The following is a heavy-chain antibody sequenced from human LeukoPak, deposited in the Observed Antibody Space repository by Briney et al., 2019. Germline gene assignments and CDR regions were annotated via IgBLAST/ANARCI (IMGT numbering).Heavy chain of an antibody. Sequence: ASVKVSCKPSGGTFSSYAISWVRQAPGQGLEWMGRIIPIFGTANYAQKFQGRVTITTDESTSTAYMELSSLRSEDTAVYYCAREAFWSGYQNWFDPWGQGTLVTVSS. CDR3: AREAFWSGYQNWFDP. D-gene: IGHD3-3*01. V-gene: IGHV1-69*05. CDR2: IIPIFGTA. CDR1: GGTFSSYA. J-gene: IGHJ5*02.